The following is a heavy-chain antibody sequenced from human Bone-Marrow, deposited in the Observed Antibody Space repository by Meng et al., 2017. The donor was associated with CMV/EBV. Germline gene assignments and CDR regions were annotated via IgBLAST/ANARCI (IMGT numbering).Heavy chain of an antibody. CDR3: ARDAGGGYSYGYGFFGY. V-gene: IGHV4-59*11. CDR1: GGSISRHY. J-gene: IGHJ4*02. Sequence: SETLSLTCIVSGGSISRHYWTWIRQPPGKGLEYIGYIYYSGSTNYNPSLKSRVTISVDTSKNQFSLKLSAVTAADTAVYYCARDAGGGYSYGYGFFGYWGQGTLVTVSS. D-gene: IGHD5-18*01. CDR2: IYYSGST.